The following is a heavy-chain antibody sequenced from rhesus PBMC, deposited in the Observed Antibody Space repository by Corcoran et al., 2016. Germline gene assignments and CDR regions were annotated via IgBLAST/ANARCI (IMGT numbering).Heavy chain of an antibody. CDR3: ATGTRNAFDF. V-gene: IGHV3-8*01. CDR1: GFTFGSYG. J-gene: IGHJ3*01. Sequence: EVQLVESGGGLVQPGGSLRLSCAASGFTFGSYGMHWARRAPGKGLEWVSAINTGGGSTWYTDSVKGIFTISRENSKNTLYLQMDSLRAEDTAVYYCATGTRNAFDFWGQGLRVTVSS. D-gene: IGHD3-9*01. CDR2: INTGGGST.